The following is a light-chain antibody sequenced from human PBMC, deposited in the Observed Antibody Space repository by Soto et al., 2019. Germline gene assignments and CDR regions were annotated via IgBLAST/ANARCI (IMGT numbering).Light chain of an antibody. V-gene: IGKV1-5*01. CDR1: QSISSW. CDR3: QQYNNWT. CDR2: DAS. Sequence: DIQMTQAPSTLSASVGDRVTITCRASQSISSWLAWYQQKPGKAPKLLIYDASSLESGVPSRFSGSGSGTEFTLTISSLQPDDFATYYCQQYNNWTFGQGTKVDIK. J-gene: IGKJ1*01.